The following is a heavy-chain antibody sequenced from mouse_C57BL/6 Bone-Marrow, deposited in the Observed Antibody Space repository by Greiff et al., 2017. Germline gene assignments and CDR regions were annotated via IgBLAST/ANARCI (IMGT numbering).Heavy chain of an antibody. CDR3: ARHELKGAMDY. J-gene: IGHJ4*01. D-gene: IGHD4-1*01. CDR2: ISNLAYSI. CDR1: GFTFSDYG. V-gene: IGHV5-15*04. Sequence: EVMLVESGGGLVQPGGSLKLSCAASGFTFSDYGMAWVRQAPRKGPEWVAFISNLAYSIYYADTVTGRFTISRENAKNTLYLEMSSLRPEDTAMYYCARHELKGAMDYWGQGTSVTVSS.